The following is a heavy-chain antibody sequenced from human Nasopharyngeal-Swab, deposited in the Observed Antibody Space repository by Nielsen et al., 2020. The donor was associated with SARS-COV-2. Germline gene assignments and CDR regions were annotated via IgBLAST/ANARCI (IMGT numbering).Heavy chain of an antibody. CDR1: GGSISSGSYY. V-gene: IGHV4-61*02. J-gene: IGHJ6*03. CDR3: ARGIRGVTTYYYYYYMDV. CDR2: IYTSGST. D-gene: IGHD4-17*01. Sequence: LRLSCTVSGGSISSGSYYWSWLRQPAGKGLEWIGRIYTSGSTNYNPSLKSRVTISVDTSKNQFSLKLSSVTAADTAVYYCARGIRGVTTYYYYYYMDVWGKGTTVTVSS.